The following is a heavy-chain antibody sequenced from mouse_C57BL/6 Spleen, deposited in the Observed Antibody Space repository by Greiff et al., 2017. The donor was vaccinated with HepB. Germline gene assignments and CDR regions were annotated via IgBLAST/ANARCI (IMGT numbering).Heavy chain of an antibody. CDR3: TRWRVTTVVEDY. CDR2: IDPETGGT. J-gene: IGHJ2*02. D-gene: IGHD1-1*01. V-gene: IGHV1-15*01. Sequence: QVQLQQSGAELVRPGASVTLSCKASGYTFTDYEMHWVKQTPVHGLEWIGAIDPETGGTAYNQKFKGKAILTADKSSSTAYMELRSLTSEDSAVYYCTRWRVTTVVEDYWGQGTSLTVSS. CDR1: GYTFTDYE.